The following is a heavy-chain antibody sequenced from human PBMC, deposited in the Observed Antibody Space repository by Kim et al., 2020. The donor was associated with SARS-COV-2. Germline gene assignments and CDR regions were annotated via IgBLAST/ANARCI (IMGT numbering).Heavy chain of an antibody. J-gene: IGHJ6*02. Sequence: STNYNPSLKSRVTISVDTSKNQFSLKLSSVTAADTAVYYCARGSNYGMDVWGQGTTVTVSS. CDR2: ST. V-gene: IGHV4-59*09. CDR3: ARGSNYGMDV.